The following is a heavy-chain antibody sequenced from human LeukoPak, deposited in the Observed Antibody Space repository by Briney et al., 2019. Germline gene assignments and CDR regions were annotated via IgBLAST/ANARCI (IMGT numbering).Heavy chain of an antibody. CDR1: GFTFSSYA. J-gene: IGHJ6*02. V-gene: IGHV3-23*01. CDR3: AKDRERDTAMGYSPYYYYYYGMDV. CDR2: ISGSGGST. D-gene: IGHD5-18*01. Sequence: GGSLRLSCAASGFTFSSYAMSWVRQAPGKGLEWVSAISGSGGSTYYADSVKGRFTISRDNSKNTLYLQMNSLRTDDTAVYYCAKDRERDTAMGYSPYYYYYYGMDVWGQGTTVTVSS.